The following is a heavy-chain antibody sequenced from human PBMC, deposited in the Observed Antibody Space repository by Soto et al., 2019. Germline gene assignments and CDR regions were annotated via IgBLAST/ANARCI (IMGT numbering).Heavy chain of an antibody. CDR3: AKGKAHTLFGVDTLFDY. V-gene: IGHV3-23*01. D-gene: IGHD3-3*01. CDR1: GFPFGSHA. J-gene: IGHJ4*02. CDR2: VSGNGGTT. Sequence: PGGSLRLSCAASGFPFGSHAMSWVRQAPGKGLEWVSLVSGNGGTTNYADSVKGRFTISRDNSQKTLYLQMNSLRAEDTAIYYCAKGKAHTLFGVDTLFDYWGQGTLVT.